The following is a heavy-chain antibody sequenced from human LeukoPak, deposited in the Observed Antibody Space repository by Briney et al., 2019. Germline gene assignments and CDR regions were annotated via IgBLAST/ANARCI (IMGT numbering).Heavy chain of an antibody. V-gene: IGHV4-4*07. CDR1: GGSISSYY. CDR3: ARSTMVRGVIIPSFGE. Sequence: PSETLSLTCTVSGGSISSYYWSWIRQPAGKGLEWIGRIYTSGSTNYNPSLKSRVTMSVDTSKNQFSLKLSSVTAADTAVYYCARSTMVRGVIIPSFGEWGQGTLVTVSS. J-gene: IGHJ4*02. CDR2: IYTSGST. D-gene: IGHD3-10*01.